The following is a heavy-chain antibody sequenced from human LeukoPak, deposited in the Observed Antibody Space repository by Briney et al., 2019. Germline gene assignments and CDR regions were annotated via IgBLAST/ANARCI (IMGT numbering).Heavy chain of an antibody. Sequence: SVKVSCKASGGTFSSYAISWVRQAPGQGLEWMGGIIPIFGTANYAQKFQGRVTITADESTSTAYMELSSLRSEDTAVYYCARKMATASYYYYGMDVWGQGTTVTVSS. J-gene: IGHJ6*02. D-gene: IGHD5-24*01. CDR3: ARKMATASYYYYGMDV. V-gene: IGHV1-69*13. CDR2: IIPIFGTA. CDR1: GGTFSSYA.